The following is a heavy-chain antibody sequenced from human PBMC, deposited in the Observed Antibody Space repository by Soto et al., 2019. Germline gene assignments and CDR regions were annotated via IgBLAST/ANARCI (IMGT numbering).Heavy chain of an antibody. V-gene: IGHV3-73*01. CDR3: TRHLSDY. J-gene: IGHJ4*02. CDR2: IRSKANNYAT. Sequence: PGGSLRLSCAASGFTFSGSAMHWVRQASGKGLEWLGRIRSKANNYATAYAASVKGRFTISRDDSKDTAYLLMSSLKTEDTAMYYCTRHLSDYWGQGTLVTVSS. CDR1: GFTFSGSA.